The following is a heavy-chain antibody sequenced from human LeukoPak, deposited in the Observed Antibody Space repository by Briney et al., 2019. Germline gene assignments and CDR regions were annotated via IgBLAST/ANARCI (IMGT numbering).Heavy chain of an antibody. J-gene: IGHJ4*02. V-gene: IGHV3-21*01. CDR3: ARLLVYNSGGEAFDY. Sequence: PGGPLRLSCAASGFTFSSYSMNWVRQAPGKGLEWVSSISSSSSSYIYYADSVKGRFTISRDNAKNSLYLQMSSLRAEDTAVFYCARLLVYNSGGEAFDYWGRGTLVTVSS. D-gene: IGHD3-10*01. CDR1: GFTFSSYS. CDR2: ISSSSSSYI.